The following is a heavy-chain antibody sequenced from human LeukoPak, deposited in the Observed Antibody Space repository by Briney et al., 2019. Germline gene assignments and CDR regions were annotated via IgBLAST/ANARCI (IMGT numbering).Heavy chain of an antibody. CDR2: ISAYNGNT. J-gene: IGHJ3*02. CDR3: AKLNGYRIESAFDI. Sequence: ASVKVSCKASGYTFTSYGISWVRQAPGQGLEWMGWISAYNGNTNYAQKLQGRVTMTTDTSTSTAYMDLRSLRSDDTAVYYCAKLNGYRIESAFDIWGQGTMVTVSS. D-gene: IGHD3-16*02. V-gene: IGHV1-18*01. CDR1: GYTFTSYG.